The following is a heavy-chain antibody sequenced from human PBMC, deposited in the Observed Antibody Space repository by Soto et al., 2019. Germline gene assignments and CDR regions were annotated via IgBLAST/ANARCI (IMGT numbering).Heavy chain of an antibody. D-gene: IGHD5-18*01. CDR3: AKLSGGDTKRDYFDS. CDR2: ITYNGGST. CDR1: GFTFSSYA. Sequence: EVQLLESGGGLAQPGGSLRLSCAASGFTFSSYARAGSGQPQGRGRGGVTVITYNGGSTDYADSVKGRLIISRDNSKNTLFLQMSSLRAEDTAVYYCAKLSGGDTKRDYFDSWGQGTLVTVSS. V-gene: IGHV3-23*01. J-gene: IGHJ4*02.